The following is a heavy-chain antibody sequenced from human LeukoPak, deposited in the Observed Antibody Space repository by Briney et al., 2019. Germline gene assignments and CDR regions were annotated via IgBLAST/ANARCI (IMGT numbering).Heavy chain of an antibody. Sequence: PSQTLSLTCTVSGGSISSGSYYWSWIRQPAGKGLEWIGRIYTSGSTNYNPSLKSRVTISVDTSKNRFSLKLSSVTAADTAVYYCARDVEAAEGFPIDYYYYYYMDAWGKGTTVTVSS. D-gene: IGHD6-13*01. V-gene: IGHV4-61*02. J-gene: IGHJ6*03. CDR3: ARDVEAAEGFPIDYYYYYYMDA. CDR1: GGSISSGSYY. CDR2: IYTSGST.